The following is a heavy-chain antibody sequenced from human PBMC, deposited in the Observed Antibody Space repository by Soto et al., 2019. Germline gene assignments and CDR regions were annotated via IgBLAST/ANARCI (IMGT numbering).Heavy chain of an antibody. CDR2: ISAYNGNT. Sequence: ASVKVSCKASGYTFTSYGISWVRQAPGQGLEWMGWISAYNGNTNYAQKLQGRVTMTTDTSTSTAYMELRSLRSDDTAVYYCARDRCSSTSCYYYYGMDVWGQGTTVTVSS. D-gene: IGHD2-2*01. V-gene: IGHV1-18*01. CDR1: GYTFTSYG. CDR3: ARDRCSSTSCYYYYGMDV. J-gene: IGHJ6*02.